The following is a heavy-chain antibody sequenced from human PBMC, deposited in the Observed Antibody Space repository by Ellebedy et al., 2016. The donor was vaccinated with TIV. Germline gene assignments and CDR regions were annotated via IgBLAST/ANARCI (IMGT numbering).Heavy chain of an antibody. Sequence: SETLSLTCTVSGYSVSSTYYWGWIRQPPGKGLAWIGSIYHSGSTYYNPSLETRVTISVDTSKNQFSLKVTSVTAADPAVYYCAGTRYNWFDPWGQGTLVTVSS. V-gene: IGHV4-38-2*02. CDR3: AGTRYNWFDP. CDR2: IYHSGST. J-gene: IGHJ5*02. CDR1: GYSVSSTYY.